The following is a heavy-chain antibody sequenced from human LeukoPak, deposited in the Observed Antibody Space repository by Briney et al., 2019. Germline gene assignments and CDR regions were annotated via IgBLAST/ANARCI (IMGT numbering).Heavy chain of an antibody. J-gene: IGHJ3*02. CDR2: ISPSGGTT. V-gene: IGHV1-46*01. Sequence: GASVKVSCKASGNTFSSYFIHWVRQAPGHGLEWMGIISPSGGTTSYAQEFQGRVTMTRDTSTSTVYMELSGLRSEDTAVYYCGRVTLYAFDIWGQGTMVTVSP. D-gene: IGHD4-23*01. CDR1: GNTFSSYF. CDR3: GRVTLYAFDI.